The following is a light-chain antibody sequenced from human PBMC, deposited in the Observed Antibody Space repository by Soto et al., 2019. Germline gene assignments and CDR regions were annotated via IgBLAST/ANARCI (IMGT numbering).Light chain of an antibody. CDR1: QDISNY. V-gene: IGKV1-33*01. CDR2: DAS. CDR3: KQYDNLPV. Sequence: DIQMTQSPSSLSASVGDRVTITCQASQDISNYLNWYQQKPGKAPKLLIYDASNLETGVPSRFSGSGSASDFTFTISSLQPEDIATYYCKQYDNLPVFGPGTKVDIK. J-gene: IGKJ3*01.